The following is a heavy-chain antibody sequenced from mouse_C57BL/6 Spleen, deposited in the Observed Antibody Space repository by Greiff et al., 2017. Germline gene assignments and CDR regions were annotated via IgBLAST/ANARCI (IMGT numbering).Heavy chain of an antibody. CDR1: GYTFPSYW. CDR3: ATYCNNAWFAY. D-gene: IGHD2-5*01. Sequence: VQLLQPGPELVMPGASVKLSCKASGYTFPSYWMHWVKQRPGHGLEWIGGIVPCGSNTYYNQTFKGKSTLPVDKSSSTAYMQLSSLTSEDSAVSYCATYCNNAWFAYWGQGTLVTVSA. J-gene: IGHJ3*01. V-gene: IGHV1-69*01. CDR2: IVPCGSNT.